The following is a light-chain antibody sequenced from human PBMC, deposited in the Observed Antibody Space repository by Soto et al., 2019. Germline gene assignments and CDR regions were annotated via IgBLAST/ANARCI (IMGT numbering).Light chain of an antibody. V-gene: IGLV2-14*03. CDR2: HVS. CDR3: CSYTTSGTYV. J-gene: IGLJ1*01. Sequence: QCAVTQPASVSGSPGQSITISCTGTNSGLCHYNYVSWYQHHPDKVPKLIIYHVSYRPSGVSNRFSASKSGNTASLTISGLQAEDEADYYCCSYTTSGTYVFGSGTKVTVL. CDR1: NSGLCHYNY.